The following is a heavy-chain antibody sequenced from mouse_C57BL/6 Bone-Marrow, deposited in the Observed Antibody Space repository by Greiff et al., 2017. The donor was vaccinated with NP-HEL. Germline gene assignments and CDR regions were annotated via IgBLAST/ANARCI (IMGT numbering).Heavy chain of an antibody. CDR3: TTSGSSYDYYAMDY. CDR1: GFNIKDDY. J-gene: IGHJ4*01. Sequence: VQLQQSGAELVRPGASVKLSCTASGFNIKDDYMHWVKQRPEQGLAWIGWIDPENGDTEYASKFQGKATITAYTSSNTAYLQLSSLTSEDTAVYYCTTSGSSYDYYAMDYWGQGTSVTVSS. CDR2: IDPENGDT. D-gene: IGHD1-1*01. V-gene: IGHV14-4*01.